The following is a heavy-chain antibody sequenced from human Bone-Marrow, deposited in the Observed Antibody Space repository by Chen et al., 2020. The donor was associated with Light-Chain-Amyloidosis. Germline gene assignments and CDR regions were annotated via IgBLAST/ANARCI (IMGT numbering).Heavy chain of an antibody. CDR1: GFSFSNAW. CDR3: ASDGGLVVVEAAV. CDR2: IKSGSDGGTT. Sequence: EVRLVDSGGGVVKPGGSLRLSCEAPGFSFSNAWWTWVRQAPGKGLEWLGRIKSGSDGGTTAFAASVQGRFGISRDQTRNTVYLQMSSLKSDDTAIYYCASDGGLVVVEAAVWGQGTQVTVSS. J-gene: IGHJ4*02. V-gene: IGHV3-15*01. D-gene: IGHD2-21*01.